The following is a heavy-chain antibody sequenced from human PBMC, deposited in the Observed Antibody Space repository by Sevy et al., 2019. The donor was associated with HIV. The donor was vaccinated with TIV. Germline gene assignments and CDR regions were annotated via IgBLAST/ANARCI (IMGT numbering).Heavy chain of an antibody. CDR1: GFTFSSYV. D-gene: IGHD1-1*01. Sequence: GGSLRLSCAASGFTFSSYVMSWVRQAPGKGLQWVSPVSAGGISTYYPDSVKGRLTISRDNSKNMLHMQMNSLRAEDTAVYYCAKVRSTMIPATGNFDYWGQGTLVTVSS. CDR2: VSAGGIST. J-gene: IGHJ4*02. CDR3: AKVRSTMIPATGNFDY. V-gene: IGHV3-23*01.